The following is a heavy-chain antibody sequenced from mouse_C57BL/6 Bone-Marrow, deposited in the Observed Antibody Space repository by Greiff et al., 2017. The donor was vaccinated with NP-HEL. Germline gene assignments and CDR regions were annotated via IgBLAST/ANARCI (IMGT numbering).Heavy chain of an antibody. Sequence: QVQLLQSGAELVRPGTSVKVSCKASGYAFTNYLIEWVKQRPGQGLEWIGVINPGSGGTNYNEKFKGKATLTADKSSSTAYMQLSSLTSEDSAVYFCARFWFAYWGQGTLVTVSA. CDR2: INPGSGGT. CDR1: GYAFTNYL. V-gene: IGHV1-54*01. CDR3: ARFWFAY. J-gene: IGHJ3*01.